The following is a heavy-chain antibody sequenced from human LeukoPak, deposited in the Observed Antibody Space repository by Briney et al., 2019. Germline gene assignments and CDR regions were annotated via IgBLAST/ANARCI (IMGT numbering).Heavy chain of an antibody. V-gene: IGHV3-64*04. D-gene: IGHD3-16*02. CDR2: ISDSGGST. J-gene: IGHJ4*02. Sequence: GGSLRLSCSASGFPFSSYAMEWVRQAPGKGLEYVSAISDSGGSTYYADSVKGRFTISRDNSKNTLYLQMNSLRAEDTAVFYCAKVSGFKITFGGVIDWGQGTPVTVSS. CDR3: AKVSGFKITFGGVID. CDR1: GFPFSSYA.